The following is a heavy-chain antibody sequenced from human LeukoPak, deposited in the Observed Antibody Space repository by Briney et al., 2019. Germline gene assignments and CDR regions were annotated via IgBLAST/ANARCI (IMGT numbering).Heavy chain of an antibody. V-gene: IGHV1-8*01. J-gene: IGHJ6*03. CDR2: MNPNSGNT. D-gene: IGHD6-19*01. CDR1: GYTFTSFD. CDR3: ARGPQWRGDYYYMDI. Sequence: ASVKVSCKASGYTFTSFDINWVRQATGQGLEWMGWMNPNSGNTGYAQKFQGRVTMAMNTSISTAYIELRGLRSEDTAVYYCARGPQWRGDYYYMDIWGKGTTVTVSS.